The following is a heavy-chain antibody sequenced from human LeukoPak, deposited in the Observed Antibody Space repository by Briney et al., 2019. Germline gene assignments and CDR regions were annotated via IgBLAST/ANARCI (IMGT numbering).Heavy chain of an antibody. D-gene: IGHD6-19*01. CDR2: IYTSGST. CDR3: ARDTGSSGWYWFDP. J-gene: IGHJ5*02. V-gene: IGHV4-4*07. CDR1: GGSISSYY. Sequence: PSETLSLTCTVSGGSISSYYWSWIRQPAGKGLEWIGRIYTSGSTNYNPSLKSRVTMSVDTSKNQFSLKLSSVTAADTPVYYCARDTGSSGWYWFDPWGQGTLVTVSS.